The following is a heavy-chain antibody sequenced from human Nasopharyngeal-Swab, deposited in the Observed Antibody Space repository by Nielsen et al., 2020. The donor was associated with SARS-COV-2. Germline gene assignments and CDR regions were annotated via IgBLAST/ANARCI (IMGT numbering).Heavy chain of an antibody. CDR3: ARHPPILGYCSSTSCLHYYYYGMDV. J-gene: IGHJ6*02. D-gene: IGHD2-2*01. CDR2: INTNTGNP. Sequence: ASVKVSGKASGDTFTSYTMKWVRQAPGQGLERMGWINTNTGNPTYAQGFTGRFVFSLDTSVSTAYLQISSLKAEDTAVYYCARHPPILGYCSSTSCLHYYYYGMDVWGHGTTFTVSS. CDR1: GDTFTSYT. V-gene: IGHV7-4-1*02.